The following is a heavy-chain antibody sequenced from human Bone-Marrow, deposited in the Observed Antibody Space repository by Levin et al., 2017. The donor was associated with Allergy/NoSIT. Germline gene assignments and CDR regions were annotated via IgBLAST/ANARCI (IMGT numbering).Heavy chain of an antibody. CDR1: GFTFSSYT. J-gene: IGHJ4*02. D-gene: IGHD5-18*01. V-gene: IGHV3-30*09. CDR2: ISHDGSDK. Sequence: GESLKISCAGSGFTFSSYTMVWVRQAPGKGLEWVTVISHDGSDKYYADFVKGRFAISRDNSKNTMYLQMNSLRAEDTAMYYSVRDGPVVTAFDNWGQGTLVTVSS. CDR3: VRDGPVVTAFDN.